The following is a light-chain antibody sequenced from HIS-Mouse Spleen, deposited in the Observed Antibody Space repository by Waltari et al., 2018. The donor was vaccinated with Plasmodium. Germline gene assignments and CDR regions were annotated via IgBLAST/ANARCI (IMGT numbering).Light chain of an antibody. CDR1: QSVISY. CDR3: QQYNNWSFT. J-gene: IGKJ3*01. CDR2: GAS. Sequence: EIVMTQSPATLSVSPGERATLSCRASQSVISYLGWYQQKPGQAPRLLIYGASTRATGIPARFSGSGSGTEFTLTISSLQSEDFAVYYCQQYNNWSFTFGPGTKVDIK. V-gene: IGKV3-15*01.